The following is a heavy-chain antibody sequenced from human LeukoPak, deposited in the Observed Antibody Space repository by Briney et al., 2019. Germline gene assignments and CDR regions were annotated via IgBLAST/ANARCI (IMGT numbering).Heavy chain of an antibody. V-gene: IGHV3-30*02. CDR2: IAHHGSNK. J-gene: IGHJ1*01. D-gene: IGHD3-10*01. CDR3: AKDGSWSCTD. CDR1: GFTLSRNA. Sequence: GGSLRLSCAASGFTLSRNAIHWVRQGPGKVLEWVSYIAHHGSNKYYADSVKGRFTISRDNSKRTLYLQMNSLRADDTALYYCAKDGSWSCTDWGQGTLVTVSS.